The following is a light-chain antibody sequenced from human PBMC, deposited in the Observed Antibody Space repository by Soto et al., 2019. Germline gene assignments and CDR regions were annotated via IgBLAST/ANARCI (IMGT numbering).Light chain of an antibody. V-gene: IGKV3-11*01. Sequence: EIVLTQSPATLSLSPGERATLSCRASQSVSSYLSWYQQKPGLAPRLLIYDASISATGIPARFSGSGSGTDFTLTISSLEPEDFAVYYCHQRSSWPRTFGQGTKVEIK. CDR1: QSVSSY. J-gene: IGKJ1*01. CDR2: DAS. CDR3: HQRSSWPRT.